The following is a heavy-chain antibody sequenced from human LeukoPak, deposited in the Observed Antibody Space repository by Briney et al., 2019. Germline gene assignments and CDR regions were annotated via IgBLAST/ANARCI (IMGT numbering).Heavy chain of an antibody. Sequence: ASVKVSCKASGGTFSSYAISWVRQAPGQGLEWMGRIIPILGIANYAQKFQGRVTITADKSTSTAYMELSSLRSEDTAVYYCARGSGGVTARYYFDYWGQGTLVTVSS. CDR1: GGTFSSYA. V-gene: IGHV1-69*04. J-gene: IGHJ4*02. CDR2: IIPILGIA. D-gene: IGHD2-21*02. CDR3: ARGSGGVTARYYFDY.